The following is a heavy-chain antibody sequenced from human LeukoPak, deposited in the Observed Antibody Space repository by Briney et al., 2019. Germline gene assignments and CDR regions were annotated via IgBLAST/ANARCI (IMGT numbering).Heavy chain of an antibody. CDR1: GFTVSSNY. CDR2: IYSGGNT. J-gene: IGHJ5*02. V-gene: IGHV3-66*01. Sequence: GGSLRLSCAASGFTVSSNYMSWVRQAPGKGLEWVSVIYSGGNTYYADSVEGRFTMSRDNSKNTLYLQMNSLRAEDTAVYYCARGIGSQLRSGWFDPWGQGTLSPSPQ. D-gene: IGHD3-3*01. CDR3: ARGIGSQLRSGWFDP.